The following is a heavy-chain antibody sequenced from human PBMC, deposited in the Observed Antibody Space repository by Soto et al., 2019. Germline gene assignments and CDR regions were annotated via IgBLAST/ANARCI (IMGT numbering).Heavy chain of an antibody. D-gene: IGHD5-18*01. CDR1: GYTFNTYS. J-gene: IGHJ4*02. CDR2: ISGYNGDT. CDR3: ARENVLSYVDTAMVDYFDY. Sequence: QVQLVQSGAEVKKPGASVKVSCKASGYTFNTYSISWVRQAPGQGLECMGWISGYNGDTHYAQKFQGRVTMTTDTSTSTAYMELRSLRSDDTAMYYCARENVLSYVDTAMVDYFDYWGQGTLVTVSS. V-gene: IGHV1-18*01.